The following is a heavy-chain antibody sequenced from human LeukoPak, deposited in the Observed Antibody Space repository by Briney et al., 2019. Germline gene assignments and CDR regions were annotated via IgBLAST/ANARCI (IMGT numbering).Heavy chain of an antibody. V-gene: IGHV1-46*01. CDR3: ARTVTGTVYYYYYGMDV. J-gene: IGHJ6*02. CDR1: GYTFTSYY. CDR2: INPSGGST. D-gene: IGHD1-20*01. Sequence: ASVKVSCKGSGYTFTSYYMHWVRQAPGQGLEWMGIINPSGGSTSYAQKFQGRVTMTRDTSTSTVYMELSSLRSEDTAVYYCARTVTGTVYYYYYGMDVWGQGTTVTVSS.